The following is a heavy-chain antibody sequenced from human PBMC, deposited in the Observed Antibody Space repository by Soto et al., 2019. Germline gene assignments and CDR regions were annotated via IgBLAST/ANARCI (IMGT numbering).Heavy chain of an antibody. J-gene: IGHJ3*02. D-gene: IGHD2-2*01. Sequence: PSETLSLTCAVSGYSITNVNWWAWIRQPPGKGLEWIGYIFHSGTTHYNPSLKSRVTMSVDTSKNQFSLKVDSLTAEDTAVYYCARSPYADALDIWSQGTTVTVSS. V-gene: IGHV4-28*01. CDR2: IFHSGTT. CDR3: ARSPYADALDI. CDR1: GYSITNVNW.